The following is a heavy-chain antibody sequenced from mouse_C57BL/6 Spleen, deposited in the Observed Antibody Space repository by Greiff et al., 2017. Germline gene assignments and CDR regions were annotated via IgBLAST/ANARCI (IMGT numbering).Heavy chain of an antibody. CDR2: ISNGGGST. D-gene: IGHD3-3*01. V-gene: IGHV5-12*01. CDR1: GFTFSDYY. CDR3: AREGGHGAMDY. J-gene: IGHJ4*01. Sequence: EVQLVESGGGLVQPGGSLKLSCAASGFTFSDYYMYWVRQTPEKRLEWVAYISNGGGSTYYPDTVKGRFTISRDNAKNTLYLQMSRLKSEDTAMYYCAREGGHGAMDYWGQGTSVTVSS.